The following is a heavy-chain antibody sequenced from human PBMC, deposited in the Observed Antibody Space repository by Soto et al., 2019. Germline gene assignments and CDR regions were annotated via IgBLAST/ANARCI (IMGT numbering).Heavy chain of an antibody. CDR3: ARHQKLGVSRYYFDY. J-gene: IGHJ4*02. CDR1: GGSIGSYY. D-gene: IGHD2-8*02. Sequence: SETLSLTCTVSGGSIGSYYGGWIRQNPGKGLEWIGSIYYSGSTYYNPSLKSRVTISVDTSKNQFSLKLSSVTAADTAVYYCARHQKLGVSRYYFDYWGQGTLVTVSS. V-gene: IGHV4-39*01. CDR2: IYYSGST.